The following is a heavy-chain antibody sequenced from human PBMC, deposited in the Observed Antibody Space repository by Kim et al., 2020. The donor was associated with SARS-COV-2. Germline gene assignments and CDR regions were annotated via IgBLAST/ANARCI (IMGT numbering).Heavy chain of an antibody. V-gene: IGHV3-30*04. D-gene: IGHD3-10*01. J-gene: IGHJ4*02. CDR2: IAYDGSHM. CDR3: LAEIGSRSFGH. CDR1: GFTFSAHA. Sequence: GGSLRLSCEASGFTFSAHALHWVRQAPGEGLEWVALIAYDGSHMLYPDSVKGRFIISRDNIKSTLYLQMNSLRPEDTAVYYCLAEIGSRSFGHWGQGTLV.